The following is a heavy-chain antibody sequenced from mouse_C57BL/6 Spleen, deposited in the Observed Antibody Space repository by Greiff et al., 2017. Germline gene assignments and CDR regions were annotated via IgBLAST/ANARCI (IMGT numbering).Heavy chain of an antibody. V-gene: IGHV1-72*01. CDR1: GYTFPSYW. D-gene: IGHD2-5*01. CDR2: IDPNSGGT. J-gene: IGHJ4*01. CDR3: AREETYYINYDYYAMDY. Sequence: VQLQQPGAELVKPGASVKLSCKASGYTFPSYWMHWVKQRPGRGLEWIGRIDPNSGGTKYNGKFKSKATLPVDKPSRPAYMQLSCLTSEDSAVYYCAREETYYINYDYYAMDYWGQGTTVTVAS.